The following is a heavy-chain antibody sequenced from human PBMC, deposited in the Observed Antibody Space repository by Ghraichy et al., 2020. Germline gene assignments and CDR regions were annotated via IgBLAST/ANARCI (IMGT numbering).Heavy chain of an antibody. Sequence: ASVKVSCKASGYTFTGYYMHWVRQAPGQGLEWMGRINPNSGGTNYAQKFQGRVTMTRDTSISTAYMELSRVRSDDTAVYYCAREDYYDSSGSEAFYYGMDVWGQGTTVTVSS. CDR1: GYTFTGYY. V-gene: IGHV1-2*06. D-gene: IGHD3-22*01. CDR2: INPNSGGT. J-gene: IGHJ6*02. CDR3: AREDYYDSSGSEAFYYGMDV.